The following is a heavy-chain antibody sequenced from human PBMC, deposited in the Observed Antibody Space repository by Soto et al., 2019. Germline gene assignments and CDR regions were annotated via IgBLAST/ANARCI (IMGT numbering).Heavy chain of an antibody. Sequence: EVQLVESGGGLVQPGRSLRLSCAASGFTFDDYAMHWVRQAPGKGLEWVSGISWNSGSIGYADSVKGRFTISRDNAKNSLYLPMNSLRAADTALYYCAKGVGEYCGQGTLVTVSS. J-gene: IGHJ4*02. CDR1: GFTFDDYA. D-gene: IGHD3-16*01. V-gene: IGHV3-9*01. CDR3: AKGVGEY. CDR2: ISWNSGSI.